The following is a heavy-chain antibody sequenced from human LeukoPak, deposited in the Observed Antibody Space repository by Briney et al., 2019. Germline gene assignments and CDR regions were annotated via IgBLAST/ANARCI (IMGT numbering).Heavy chain of an antibody. CDR2: ISSSSSYI. Sequence: GRSLRLSCAASGFTFSSYSMNWVRQAPGKGLEWVSSISSSSSYIYYADSVKGRFTISRDNAKNSLYLQMNSLRAEDTAVYYCAGSFYGSGSYSFDYWGQGTLVTVSS. V-gene: IGHV3-21*01. CDR3: AGSFYGSGSYSFDY. J-gene: IGHJ4*02. D-gene: IGHD3-10*01. CDR1: GFTFSSYS.